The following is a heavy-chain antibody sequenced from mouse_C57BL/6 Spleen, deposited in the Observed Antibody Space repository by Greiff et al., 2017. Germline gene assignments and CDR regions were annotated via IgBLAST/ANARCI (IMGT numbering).Heavy chain of an antibody. V-gene: IGHV5-6*02. CDR2: IGSGGSYT. CDR3: ARRGGLAVVAGDY. CDR1: GFTFSSYG. D-gene: IGHD1-1*01. Sequence: EVKLVESGGDLVKPGGSLKLSCAASGFTFSSYGMSWVRQTPDKRLEWVATIGSGGSYTYYPDSVKGRFTISRDNAKNTLYLQMSSLKSEDTAMYYCARRGGLAVVAGDYWGQGTTRTVSS. J-gene: IGHJ2*01.